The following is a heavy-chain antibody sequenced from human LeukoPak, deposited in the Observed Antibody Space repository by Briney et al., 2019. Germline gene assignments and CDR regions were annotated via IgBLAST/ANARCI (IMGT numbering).Heavy chain of an antibody. D-gene: IGHD1-26*01. Sequence: ASVKVSCKASGYTCTGYYMHWVRQAPGHGLEWVGWIIPNSGATNYAQNFQGRVTMTRDTSISTAYMELNRLTSDDTAVYYCARQLGATSRDYWGQGTLVTVSS. CDR3: ARQLGATSRDY. CDR2: IIPNSGAT. V-gene: IGHV1-2*02. CDR1: GYTCTGYY. J-gene: IGHJ4*02.